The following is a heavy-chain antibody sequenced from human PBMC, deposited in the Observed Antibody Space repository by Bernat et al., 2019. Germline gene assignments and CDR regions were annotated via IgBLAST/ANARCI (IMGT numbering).Heavy chain of an antibody. CDR2: ISSSSSYT. V-gene: IGHV3-11*05. J-gene: IGHJ4*02. Sequence: QVQLVESGGGLVKPGGSLRLSCAASGFTFSDYYMSWIRQAPGKGLEWVSYISSSSSYTNYADSVMGRFTISRDNAKNSLYLQMNSLRAEDTAVYYCARARVEMATIIPDYWGQGTLVTVSS. CDR1: GFTFSDYY. CDR3: ARARVEMATIIPDY. D-gene: IGHD5-12*01.